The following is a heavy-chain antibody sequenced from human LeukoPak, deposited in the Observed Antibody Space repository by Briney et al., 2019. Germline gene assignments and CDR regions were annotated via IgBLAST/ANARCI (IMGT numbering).Heavy chain of an antibody. CDR2: IYTSGST. Sequence: SETLSLTCTVSGGSISSGSYYWSWIRQPAGKGLEWIGRIYTSGSTNYSPSLKSRVTISVDTSKNQFSLKLSSVTAADTAVYYCARLRSYYYDSSGYYPYYFDYWGQGTLVTVSS. J-gene: IGHJ4*02. CDR1: GGSISSGSYY. D-gene: IGHD3-22*01. CDR3: ARLRSYYYDSSGYYPYYFDY. V-gene: IGHV4-61*02.